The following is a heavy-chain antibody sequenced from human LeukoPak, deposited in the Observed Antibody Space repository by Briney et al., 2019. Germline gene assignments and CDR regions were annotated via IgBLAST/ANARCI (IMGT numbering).Heavy chain of an antibody. CDR2: ISYDGSNK. CDR1: GFTFSSYA. CDR3: ATDRNSGKYYDY. D-gene: IGHD1-26*01. J-gene: IGHJ4*02. Sequence: GGSLRLSCAASGFTFSSYAMSWVRQAPGKGLEWVAVISYDGSNKYYADSVKGRFTISRDNSKDTLYLQTNSLRAEDTAVYYCATDRNSGKYYDYWGQGTLVSVSS. V-gene: IGHV3-30*03.